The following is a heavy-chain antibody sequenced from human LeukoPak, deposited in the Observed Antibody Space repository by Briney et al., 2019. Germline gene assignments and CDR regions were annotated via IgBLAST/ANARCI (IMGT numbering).Heavy chain of an antibody. CDR1: GGSLSSYN. CDR3: ARDARYSSSPYDAFDM. V-gene: IGHV4-59*01. Sequence: SETLSLTCTVSGGSLSSYNWSWIRQTPGEGLEWIGYIYHSGSTNYNPSLKSRVTISVDTSKNQFSLKLSSVTAADTAVYYCARDARYSSSPYDAFDMWGQGTMVTVSS. D-gene: IGHD6-6*01. CDR2: IYHSGST. J-gene: IGHJ3*02.